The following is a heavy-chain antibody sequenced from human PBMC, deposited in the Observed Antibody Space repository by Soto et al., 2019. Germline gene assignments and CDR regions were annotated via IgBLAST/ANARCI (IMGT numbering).Heavy chain of an antibody. Sequence: ASVKVSCKVSGYTLTELSMHWVRQAPGKGLEWMGGFDPEDGETIYAQKFQGRVTMTEDTSTDTAYMELSSLRSEDTAVYYCATVRLSYSGPPPKYYYYYLDVWGKGTTVTVSS. CDR2: FDPEDGET. CDR3: ATVRLSYSGPPPKYYYYYLDV. CDR1: GYTLTELS. V-gene: IGHV1-24*01. J-gene: IGHJ6*03. D-gene: IGHD1-26*01.